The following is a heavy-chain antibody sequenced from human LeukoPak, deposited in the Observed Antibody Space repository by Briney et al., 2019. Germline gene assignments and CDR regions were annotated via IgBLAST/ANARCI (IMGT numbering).Heavy chain of an antibody. D-gene: IGHD3-16*01. CDR1: GYIFSDYH. J-gene: IGHJ5*02. Sequence: ASVKVSCKTSGYIFSDYHMHWVRQVPGQGPEWMGWIHPYSGGTNYAQKFQGRLSMTRDMSISTAYMELNTLTSDDTAVYFCVRNKIGGGGGGGAWGQGTLVTVSS. V-gene: IGHV1-2*02. CDR2: IHPYSGGT. CDR3: VRNKIGGGGGGGA.